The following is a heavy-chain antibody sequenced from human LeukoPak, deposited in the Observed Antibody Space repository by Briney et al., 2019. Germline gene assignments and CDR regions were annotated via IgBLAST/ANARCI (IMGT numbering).Heavy chain of an antibody. D-gene: IGHD2-2*01. CDR1: GFIFSSYE. Sequence: GGSLRLSCAASGFIFSSYEMNWVRQAPGKGLEWVSYISSSGSTIYYADSVKGRFTISRDNAKNSLYLQMNSLRAEDTAVYYCARGCSSTSCYARPFDYWGQGTLVTVSS. CDR2: ISSSGSTI. J-gene: IGHJ4*02. CDR3: ARGCSSTSCYARPFDY. V-gene: IGHV3-48*03.